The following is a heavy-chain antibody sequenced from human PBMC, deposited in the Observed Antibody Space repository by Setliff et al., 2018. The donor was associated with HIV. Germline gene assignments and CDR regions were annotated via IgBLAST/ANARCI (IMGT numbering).Heavy chain of an antibody. Sequence: SETLSLTCTVSGDSISSSSYYWGWIRQPPGKGLAWIGRIFYSGSTYYNPSLKSRLIMSVDTSKTQFSLKLSSVTAADTAVYYCARHHLVDPFDYWGHGTLVTVSS. CDR2: IFYSGST. CDR1: GDSISSSSYY. V-gene: IGHV4-39*01. D-gene: IGHD2-2*01. J-gene: IGHJ4*01. CDR3: ARHHLVDPFDY.